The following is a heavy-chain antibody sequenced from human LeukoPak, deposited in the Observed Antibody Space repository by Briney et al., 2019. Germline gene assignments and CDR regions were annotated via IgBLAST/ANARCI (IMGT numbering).Heavy chain of an antibody. CDR1: GFTFSSCA. Sequence: GGSLRLSCAASGFTFSSCAMSWVRQAPGKGLEWVSAMSGSGGSTYYADSVKGRFTISRDNSKNTLYLQMNSLRAEDTAVYYCAKCDSNSWYWFPDYWGQGGKATVSS. CDR2: MSGSGGST. D-gene: IGHD6-13*01. V-gene: IGHV3-23*01. CDR3: AKCDSNSWYWFPDY. J-gene: IGHJ4*02.